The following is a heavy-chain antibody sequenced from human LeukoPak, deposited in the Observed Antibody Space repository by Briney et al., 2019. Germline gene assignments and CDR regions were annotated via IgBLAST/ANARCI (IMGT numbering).Heavy chain of an antibody. CDR3: ARDLGTSGWYTFDF. CDR2: TYYRSKWYD. D-gene: IGHD6-19*01. V-gene: IGHV6-1*01. J-gene: IGHJ5*01. CDR1: GDSVSSKNGA. Sequence: PSQTLSLTCAISGDSVSSKNGAWNWIRQSPSRGPEWLGRTYYRSKWYDEYADSVKGRVTISPDTSKNQFSLHVYSVTPEDTAVYYCARDLGTSGWYTFDFWGQGTLVTVSS.